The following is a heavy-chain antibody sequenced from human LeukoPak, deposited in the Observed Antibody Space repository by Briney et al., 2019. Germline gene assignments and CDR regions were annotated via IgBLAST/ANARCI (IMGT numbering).Heavy chain of an antibody. D-gene: IGHD3-9*01. J-gene: IGHJ5*02. Sequence: SQTLSFTCTVSGGSISSGGYYWSWIRQPPGKGLEWIGYIYHSGSTYYNPSLKSRVTISVDRSKNQFSLKLSSVTAADTAVYYCTRMPDILTGLDPWGQGTVVTVSS. CDR1: GGSISSGGYY. V-gene: IGHV4-30-2*01. CDR2: IYHSGST. CDR3: TRMPDILTGLDP.